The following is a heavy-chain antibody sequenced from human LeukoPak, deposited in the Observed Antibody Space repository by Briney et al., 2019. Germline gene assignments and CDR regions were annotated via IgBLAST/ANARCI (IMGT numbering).Heavy chain of an antibody. D-gene: IGHD4-11*01. V-gene: IGHV1-2*02. CDR2: INPNSGGT. Sequence: ASVKVSCKASGYTXTGYYMHWVRQAPGQGLEWMGWINPNSGGTNYAQKFQGRVTMTRDTSISTAYMELSRLRSDDTAVYFCARDPYSNYFDYWGQGTLVTVSS. CDR3: ARDPYSNYFDY. CDR1: GYTXTGYY. J-gene: IGHJ4*02.